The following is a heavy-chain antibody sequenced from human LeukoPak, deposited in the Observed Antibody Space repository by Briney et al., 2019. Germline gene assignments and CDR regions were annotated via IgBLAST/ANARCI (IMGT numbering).Heavy chain of an antibody. J-gene: IGHJ4*02. CDR3: ARLGIIAAAGSNDY. Sequence: GGSLRLSCAASGFTFSDYYMSWIRQAPGKGLEWVSYISYSGDTIYYADSVKGRFTVSRDNAKNSLYLQMNSLRAEDTAVYYCARLGIIAAAGSNDYWGQGTLVTVSS. CDR1: GFTFSDYY. D-gene: IGHD6-13*01. CDR2: ISYSGDTI. V-gene: IGHV3-11*01.